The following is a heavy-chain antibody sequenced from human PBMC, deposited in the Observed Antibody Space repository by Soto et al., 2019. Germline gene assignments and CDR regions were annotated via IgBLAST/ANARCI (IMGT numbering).Heavy chain of an antibody. CDR1: GGSFSTYS. CDR3: AITYGDYVVGAFDI. J-gene: IGHJ3*02. Sequence: QVQLVQSGAEVKKPGSSVKVSCKASGGSFSTYSIRWVRQAPGHGLAWMGGIIPIFGTSNYAQKFQGRVTSTADKSTNTAYMELSSLRSEDTAVYCCAITYGDYVVGAFDIWGQGTMVTVSS. D-gene: IGHD4-17*01. V-gene: IGHV1-69*06. CDR2: IIPIFGTS.